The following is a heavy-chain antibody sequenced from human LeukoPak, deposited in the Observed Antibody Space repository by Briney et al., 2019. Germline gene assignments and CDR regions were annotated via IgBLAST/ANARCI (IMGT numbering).Heavy chain of an antibody. J-gene: IGHJ5*02. CDR1: GFTFSDYY. V-gene: IGHV3-11*01. CDR3: ARGSRYSYGNWFDP. D-gene: IGHD5-18*01. Sequence: GGSLRLFCAASGFTFSDYYMSWSRQAPGKGLEWVSYISSSGSTIYYADSVKGRFTISRDNAKNSLYLQMNSLRAEDTAVYYCARGSRYSYGNWFDPWGQGTLVTVSS. CDR2: ISSSGSTI.